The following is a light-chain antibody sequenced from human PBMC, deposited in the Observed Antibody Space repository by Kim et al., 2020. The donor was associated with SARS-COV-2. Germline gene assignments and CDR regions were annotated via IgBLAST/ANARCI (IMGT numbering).Light chain of an antibody. CDR2: GAS. CDR3: QYYGNLIT. V-gene: IGKV3-20*01. Sequence: EVVLTQSPGTLSLSPGERATLSCRASQSLRSTYSAWYQQKPGQAPRLLIFGASSRATGVPDRFSGSESGTDFTLTISRLEPEDFAVYYCQYYGNLITFGQGTRLEIK. J-gene: IGKJ5*01. CDR1: QSLRSTY.